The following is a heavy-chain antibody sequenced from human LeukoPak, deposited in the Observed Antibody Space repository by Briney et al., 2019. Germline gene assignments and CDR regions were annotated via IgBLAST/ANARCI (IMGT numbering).Heavy chain of an antibody. CDR2: ISSYNGNT. J-gene: IGHJ4*02. D-gene: IGHD1-1*01. CDR3: AREPVPYGTNEYYFDY. CDR1: GYTFTSYG. V-gene: IGHV1-18*01. Sequence: ASVKVSCKASGYTFTSYGISWVRQAPGQGLEWMGWISSYNGNTNYAQKLQGRVTMTTDTSTTTAYMELKSLRSDDTAVYYCAREPVPYGTNEYYFDYWGQGTLATVSS.